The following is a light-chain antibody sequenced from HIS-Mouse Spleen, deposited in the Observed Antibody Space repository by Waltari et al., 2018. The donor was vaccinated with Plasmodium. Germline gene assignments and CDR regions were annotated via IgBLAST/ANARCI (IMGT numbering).Light chain of an antibody. V-gene: IGLV3-10*01. CDR1: ALPKKY. Sequence: SYELTQPPSVSVSPGQTARITCSGDALPKKYAYWYQQKSGQAPVLVIYEDSKRPAGITEGFLGYSSGTMATLTVSGAQVEDEADYYCYSTDSSGNHRVFGGGTKLTVL. CDR3: YSTDSSGNHRV. J-gene: IGLJ3*02. CDR2: EDS.